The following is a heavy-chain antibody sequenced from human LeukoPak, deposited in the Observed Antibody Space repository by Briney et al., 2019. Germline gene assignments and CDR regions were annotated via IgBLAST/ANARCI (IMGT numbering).Heavy chain of an antibody. D-gene: IGHD3-22*01. Sequence: PGGSLRLSCAASGFTFSSYSMNWVRQAPGKGLEWVSSISSSSSYIYYADSVKGRFTISRDNAKNSLYLQMNSLRAEDTAVYYCAREGPYYYDSSGYRPQYFDYWGQGTLVTVSS. V-gene: IGHV3-21*01. CDR3: AREGPYYYDSSGYRPQYFDY. CDR2: ISSSSSYI. J-gene: IGHJ4*02. CDR1: GFTFSSYS.